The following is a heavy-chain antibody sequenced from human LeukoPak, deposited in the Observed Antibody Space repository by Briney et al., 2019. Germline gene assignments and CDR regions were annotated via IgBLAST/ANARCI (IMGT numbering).Heavy chain of an antibody. CDR2: ISSGGST. D-gene: IGHD1/OR15-1a*01. V-gene: IGHV3-53*01. CDR1: GFTVNNKY. CDR3: GRDPIGTAASWDC. J-gene: IGHJ4*02. Sequence: GGSLRLSCVASGFTVNNKYMNWVSQGPGKGLEWVSVISSGGSTYYADSVTGRFTISRDNSKNTLYLQMNSLRVEDTALYYCGRDPIGTAASWDCWGQGTLVTVSS.